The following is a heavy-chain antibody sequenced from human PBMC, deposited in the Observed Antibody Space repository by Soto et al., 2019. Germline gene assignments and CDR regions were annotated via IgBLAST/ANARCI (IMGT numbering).Heavy chain of an antibody. V-gene: IGHV3-23*01. Sequence: PSETLSLTCAVYGGSFSGYYWSWIRQPPGKGLEWVSVISGSGGATYYADSVKGRFTISRDNSKNTLYLQMNSLRAEDTAVYYCARQEYSTTWYLKYWGQGTLVTVSS. J-gene: IGHJ4*02. CDR1: GGSFSGYY. CDR2: ISGSGGAT. CDR3: ARQEYSTTWYLKY. D-gene: IGHD6-13*01.